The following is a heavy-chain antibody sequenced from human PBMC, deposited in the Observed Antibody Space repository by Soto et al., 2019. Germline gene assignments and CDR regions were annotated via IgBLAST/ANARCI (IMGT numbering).Heavy chain of an antibody. D-gene: IGHD3-10*01. CDR1: GGSIGSYH. CDR2: VYYTGTT. J-gene: IGHJ4*02. CDR3: ARDMVLTGMFDF. Sequence: SETLSLTCTVSGGSIGSYHWSWVRQPPGKGLEWIASVYYTGTTNYNPSLGSRVTISIDAPENQISLKLTSVTAADTAFYYCARDMVLTGMFDFWGQGTLVTVSS. V-gene: IGHV4-59*01.